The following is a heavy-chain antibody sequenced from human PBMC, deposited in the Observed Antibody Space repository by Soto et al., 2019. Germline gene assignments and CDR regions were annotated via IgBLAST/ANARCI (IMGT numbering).Heavy chain of an antibody. V-gene: IGHV3-23*01. CDR1: GITFGSRA. J-gene: IGHJ6*02. D-gene: IGHD3-10*01. CDR2: ISDSGGDT. Sequence: GSLRLSCVASGITFGSRAMSWVRQAPGEGLEWVSIISDSGGDTKYADSVRGRVTSSRDNSRNMVYLQMISLRAEDTAVYYCAKVIGGSESYWGGSHYYYALDVWGQGTTVTVSS. CDR3: AKVIGGSESYWGGSHYYYALDV.